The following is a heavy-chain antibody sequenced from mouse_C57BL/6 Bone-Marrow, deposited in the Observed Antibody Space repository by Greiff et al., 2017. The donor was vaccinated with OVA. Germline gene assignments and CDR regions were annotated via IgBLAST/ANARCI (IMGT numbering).Heavy chain of an antibody. D-gene: IGHD2-2*01. J-gene: IGHJ3*01. V-gene: IGHV1-69*01. Sequence: QVQLQQPGAELVMPGASVKLSCKASGYTFTSYWMHWVKQRPGQGLEWIGEIAPSDSYTNYHQKFKGKSTLTVDKSSSTAYMQLSSLTSEDSAVYYCAGGYDGDWFAYWGQGTLVTVSA. CDR2: IAPSDSYT. CDR1: GYTFTSYW. CDR3: AGGYDGDWFAY.